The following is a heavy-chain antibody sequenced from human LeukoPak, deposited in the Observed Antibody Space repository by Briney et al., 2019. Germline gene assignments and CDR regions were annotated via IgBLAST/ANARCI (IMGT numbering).Heavy chain of an antibody. J-gene: IGHJ4*02. D-gene: IGHD6-13*01. CDR3: ARDRGEIAAAAPYYFDY. CDR2: IYYSGST. Sequence: PSETLSLTCTVSGGSISSSSYYWGWIRQPPGKGLEWIGSIYYSGSTYYNPSLKSRVTISVDTSKNQFSLKLSSVTAADTAVYYCARDRGEIAAAAPYYFDYWAQGTLVTVSS. V-gene: IGHV4-39*07. CDR1: GGSISSSSYY.